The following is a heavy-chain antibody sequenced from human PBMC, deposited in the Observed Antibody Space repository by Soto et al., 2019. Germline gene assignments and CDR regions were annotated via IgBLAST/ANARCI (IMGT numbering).Heavy chain of an antibody. CDR1: GGSISSYY. CDR3: ARYQADYDYVWGSYRYNWFDP. CDR2: IYYSGST. Sequence: SETLSLTCTVSGGSISSYYWSWIRQPPGKGLEWIGYIYYSGSTNYNPSLKSRVTISVDTSKNQFSLKLSSVTAADTAVYYCARYQADYDYVWGSYRYNWFDPWGQGTLVTVSS. V-gene: IGHV4-59*01. J-gene: IGHJ5*02. D-gene: IGHD3-16*02.